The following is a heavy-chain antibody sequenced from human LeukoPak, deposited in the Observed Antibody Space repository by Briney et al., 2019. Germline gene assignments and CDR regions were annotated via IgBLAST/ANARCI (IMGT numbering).Heavy chain of an antibody. D-gene: IGHD3-10*01. CDR2: IDPSGGST. V-gene: IGHV1-46*01. CDR1: GYTFTSYY. J-gene: IGHJ4*02. CDR3: AREGTEDLDY. Sequence: ASVKVSCKASGYTFTSYYMHWVRQAPGQGLEWMGIIDPSGGSTSYAQKFQGRVTMTRDTSTSTVYMELSSLRSEDTAVCYCAREGTEDLDYWGQGTLVTVSS.